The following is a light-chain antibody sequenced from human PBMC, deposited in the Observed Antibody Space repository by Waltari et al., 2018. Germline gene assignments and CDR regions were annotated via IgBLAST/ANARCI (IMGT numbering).Light chain of an antibody. CDR1: QSVTRA. J-gene: IGKJ1*01. V-gene: IGKV3-20*01. CDR3: QHYLRLPVT. CDR2: GAS. Sequence: EIVLTQSPGTLPLSPGESATLSCRTSQSVTRALAWYQQKPGQAPRLLIYGASNRATGIPDRFSGSGSGTDFSLTISSLEPEDFAVYYCQHYLRLPVTFGQGTKVEVK.